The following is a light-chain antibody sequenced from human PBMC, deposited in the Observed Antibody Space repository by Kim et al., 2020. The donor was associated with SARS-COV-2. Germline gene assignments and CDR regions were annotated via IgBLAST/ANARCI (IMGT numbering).Light chain of an antibody. V-gene: IGKV3-20*01. J-gene: IGKJ2*02. CDR1: QNINSKY. Sequence: PGGRVTLSCRASQNINSKYLAWYQQKPGQAPRFLMYGASSRATGIPDMFSGVGSWTDFTLIISILEPEDFAVYYCQQYGGSGLCTFGQGTTL. CDR3: QQYGGSGLCT. CDR2: GAS.